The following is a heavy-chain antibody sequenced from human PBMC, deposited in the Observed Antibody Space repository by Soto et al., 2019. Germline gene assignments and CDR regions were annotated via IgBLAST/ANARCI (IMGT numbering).Heavy chain of an antibody. CDR1: GFTFTSHG. V-gene: IGHV3-33*01. Sequence: QVQLVESGGGVVQPGTSLRLSCAASGFTFTSHGMHWVRQAPGKGLDWVAVIWYDGSRIYYADSVEGRFTISRDNSKNTLYLQMDSLRAEDTAVYYCARWDYGSGSNYGMDVWGQGTTVTVSS. CDR3: ARWDYGSGSNYGMDV. J-gene: IGHJ6*02. D-gene: IGHD3-10*01. CDR2: IWYDGSRI.